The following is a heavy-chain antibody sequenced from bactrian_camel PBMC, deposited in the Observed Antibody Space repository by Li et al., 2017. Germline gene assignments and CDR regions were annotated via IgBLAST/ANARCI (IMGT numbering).Heavy chain of an antibody. D-gene: IGHD6*01. V-gene: IGHV3S53*01. Sequence: HVQLVESGGDEVQPGGSLSLTCSASGYSASAYCIGWFRQAPGGELEGIATIERDGGTTVADPVKGRFSISQDSAKNNVYLQMTSLQPEDSGIYFCAAGWACGSARYGVEYWGKGTQVTVS. J-gene: IGHJ7*01. CDR1: GYSASAYC. CDR2: IERDGGT.